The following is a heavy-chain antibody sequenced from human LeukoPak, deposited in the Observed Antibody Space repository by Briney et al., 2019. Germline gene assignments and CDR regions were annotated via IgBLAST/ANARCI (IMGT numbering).Heavy chain of an antibody. Sequence: KPSETLSLTCTVSGGSISSYYWSWIRQPPGKGLEWIGYIYYSGSTNYNPSLKSRVTISVDTSKNQFSLKLSSVTAADTAVYYCARDGEVWAAAGTNYFDYWGQGTLVTVSS. CDR2: IYYSGST. J-gene: IGHJ4*02. CDR1: GGSISSYY. V-gene: IGHV4-59*01. D-gene: IGHD6-13*01. CDR3: ARDGEVWAAAGTNYFDY.